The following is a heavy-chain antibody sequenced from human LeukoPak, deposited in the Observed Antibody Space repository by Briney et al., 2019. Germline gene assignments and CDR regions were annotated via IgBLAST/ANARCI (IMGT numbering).Heavy chain of an antibody. J-gene: IGHJ4*02. CDR2: ISSISRTI. Sequence: GGSMRLSCAASGFTFSSYSVNWVRPAPGKWLEWVSYISSISRTIYYADSVKGRFTISRDNAKNSLYLQMNSLRAEDTAVYYCARGNPPDYYDSSGQLFDYWGQGTLVTVSS. CDR3: ARGNPPDYYDSSGQLFDY. D-gene: IGHD3-22*01. V-gene: IGHV3-48*01. CDR1: GFTFSSYS.